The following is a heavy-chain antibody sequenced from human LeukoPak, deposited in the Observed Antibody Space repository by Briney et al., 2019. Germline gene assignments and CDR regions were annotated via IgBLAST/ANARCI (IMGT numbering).Heavy chain of an antibody. CDR1: GFTFSSYA. CDR2: ISYDGSNK. CDR3: ARDRGGDGNWYFDL. V-gene: IGHV3-30*04. D-gene: IGHD3-16*01. J-gene: IGHJ2*01. Sequence: GGSLRLSCAASGFTFSSYAMHWVRQAPGKGLEWVAVISYDGSNKYYADSVKGRFTISRDNSKNTLYLQMNSLRAKDTAVYYCARDRGGDGNWYFDLWGRGTLVTVSS.